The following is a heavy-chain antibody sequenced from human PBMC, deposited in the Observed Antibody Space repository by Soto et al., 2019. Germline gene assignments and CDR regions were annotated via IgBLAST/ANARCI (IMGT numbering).Heavy chain of an antibody. CDR2: ISYDGSNK. V-gene: IGHV3-30-3*01. D-gene: IGHD6-6*01. Sequence: QVQLVESGGGVVQPGRSLRLSCAASGFTFSSYAMHWVRQAPGKGLEWVAVISYDGSNKYYADSVKGRFTISRDNSKNTLYLQMNSLRAEDTAVYYRARDRGSSSPVFWFDPWGQGTLVTVSS. CDR3: ARDRGSSSPVFWFDP. J-gene: IGHJ5*02. CDR1: GFTFSSYA.